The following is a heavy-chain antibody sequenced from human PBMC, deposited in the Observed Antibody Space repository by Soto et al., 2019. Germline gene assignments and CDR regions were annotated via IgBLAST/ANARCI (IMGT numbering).Heavy chain of an antibody. CDR3: AKHIVVVVAATGDY. D-gene: IGHD2-15*01. Sequence: EVQLLESGGGLVQPGGSLRLSCAASGFTFSSYAMSWVRQAPGTGLEWVSAISGSGGSTYYADSVKGRFTISRDNSKNTLYLQMNSLRAEDTAVYYCAKHIVVVVAATGDYWGQGTLVTVSS. V-gene: IGHV3-23*01. CDR1: GFTFSSYA. J-gene: IGHJ4*02. CDR2: ISGSGGST.